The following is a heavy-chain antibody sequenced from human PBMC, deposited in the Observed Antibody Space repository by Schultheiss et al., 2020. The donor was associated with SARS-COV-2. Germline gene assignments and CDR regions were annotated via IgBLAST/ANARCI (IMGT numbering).Heavy chain of an antibody. D-gene: IGHD3-3*01. Sequence: GSLRLSCAVYGGSFSGYYWSWIRQPPGKGLEWIGEINHSGSTNYNPSLKSRVTISVDTSKNQFSLKLSSVTAADTAVYYCARGFYDFWSGYFDAFDIWGQGTMVTVSS. CDR1: GGSFSGYY. V-gene: IGHV4-34*01. CDR3: ARGFYDFWSGYFDAFDI. CDR2: INHSGST. J-gene: IGHJ3*02.